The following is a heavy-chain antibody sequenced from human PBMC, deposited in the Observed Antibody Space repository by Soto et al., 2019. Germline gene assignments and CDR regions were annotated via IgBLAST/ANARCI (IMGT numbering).Heavy chain of an antibody. CDR3: AHLDILTGYYSVGY. J-gene: IGHJ4*02. CDR1: GFSLSTSGVG. Sequence: QITLKESGPTLVKPTQTLTLTCTFSGFSLSTSGVGVGWIRQPPGKALEWLALIYWDDDKRYSPSLKSRLTITKDTSKDQVVLTMTTMDPVDTATYYCAHLDILTGYYSVGYWGQGTLVTVSS. CDR2: IYWDDDK. V-gene: IGHV2-5*02. D-gene: IGHD3-9*01.